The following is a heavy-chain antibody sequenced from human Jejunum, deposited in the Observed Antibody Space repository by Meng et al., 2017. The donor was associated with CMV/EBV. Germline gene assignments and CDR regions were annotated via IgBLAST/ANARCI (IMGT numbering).Heavy chain of an antibody. J-gene: IGHJ6*02. CDR2: IVPVLGIA. Sequence: GITFSSNAITWVRQAPGQGLEWLGRIVPVLGIATYAQKFQGRVTIIADKSTSTTYMELSSLTSGDAAVYFCARISTVGGYAMDVWGQGTAVTVSS. D-gene: IGHD1-26*01. CDR3: ARISTVGGYAMDV. CDR1: GITFSSNA. V-gene: IGHV1-69*04.